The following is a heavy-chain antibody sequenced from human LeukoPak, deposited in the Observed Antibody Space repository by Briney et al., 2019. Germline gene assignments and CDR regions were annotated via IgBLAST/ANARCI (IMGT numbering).Heavy chain of an antibody. CDR3: ARELTIFGVALDY. Sequence: GGSLRLSCAASGFTFSSYSMNWVRQAPGKGLEWVSYISSSSSTIYYADSVKGRFTISRDNAKNSLYLQMNSLRAEDTAVYYCARELTIFGVALDYWGQGTLVTVSS. CDR1: GFTFSSYS. V-gene: IGHV3-48*01. CDR2: ISSSSSTI. J-gene: IGHJ4*02. D-gene: IGHD3-3*01.